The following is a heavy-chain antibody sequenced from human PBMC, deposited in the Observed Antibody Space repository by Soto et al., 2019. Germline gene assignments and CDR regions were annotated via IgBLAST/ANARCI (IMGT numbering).Heavy chain of an antibody. CDR1: GFTFSSYA. Sequence: GGSLRLSCSASGFTFSSYAMHWVRQAPGKGLEYVSAISSNGGSTYYADSVKGRFTISRDNSKNTLYLQMSSLRAEDTAVYYCVKYYSGYDWVSLYYYYGMDVWGQGXTVTVSS. V-gene: IGHV3-64D*08. J-gene: IGHJ6*02. D-gene: IGHD5-12*01. CDR2: ISSNGGST. CDR3: VKYYSGYDWVSLYYYYGMDV.